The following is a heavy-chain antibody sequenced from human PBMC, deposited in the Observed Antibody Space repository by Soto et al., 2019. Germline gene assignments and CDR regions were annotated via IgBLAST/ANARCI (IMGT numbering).Heavy chain of an antibody. CDR1: GGSFSGYY. CDR3: ARVRADCSSTSCYERDDY. CDR2: INHSGST. Sequence: SETLSLTCAVYGGSFSGYYWSWIRQPPGKGLEWIGEINHSGSTNYNPSLKSRVTISVDTSKNQFSLKLSSVTAADTAVYYCARVRADCSSTSCYERDDYWGQGTLVTVSS. D-gene: IGHD2-2*01. J-gene: IGHJ4*02. V-gene: IGHV4-34*01.